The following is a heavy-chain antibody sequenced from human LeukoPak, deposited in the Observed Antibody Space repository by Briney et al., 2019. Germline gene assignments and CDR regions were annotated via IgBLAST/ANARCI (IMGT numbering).Heavy chain of an antibody. CDR2: IWYDGSNK. V-gene: IGHV3-30*02. Sequence: GGSLRLSCAASGITFRSYGMHWVRQAPGKGLEWVAFIWYDGSNKYYADSVKGRFTISRDNSRNTLFLQMNSLRAEDTSVYYCATDRATQYFDYWGQGTLVSVSS. CDR1: GITFRSYG. D-gene: IGHD2-15*01. J-gene: IGHJ4*02. CDR3: ATDRATQYFDY.